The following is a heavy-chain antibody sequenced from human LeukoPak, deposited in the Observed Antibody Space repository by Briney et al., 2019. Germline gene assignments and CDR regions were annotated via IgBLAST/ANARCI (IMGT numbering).Heavy chain of an antibody. J-gene: IGHJ4*02. Sequence: GGSLRLSCGASGSTFSNYVMSWVRQAPGQGVEWVSTIAAADSGTYYAASVKGRFTISRDNSKHTLHLQMNGLRAEDTAVYYCATRGTTATKYFEDWGQGTLVTVSS. V-gene: IGHV3-23*01. D-gene: IGHD1-1*01. CDR1: GSTFSNYV. CDR2: IAAADSGT. CDR3: ATRGTTATKYFED.